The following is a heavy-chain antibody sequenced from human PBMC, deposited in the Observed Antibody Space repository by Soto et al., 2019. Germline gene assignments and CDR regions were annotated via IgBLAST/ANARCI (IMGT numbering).Heavy chain of an antibody. CDR1: GGSFSGYY. J-gene: IGHJ4*02. D-gene: IGHD3-3*01. V-gene: IGHV4-34*01. CDR2: INHSGST. Sequence: PSEILSLTCAVYGGSFSGYYWSWIRQPPGKGLEWIGEINHSGSTNYNPSLKSRVTISVDTSKNQFSLKLSSVTAADTAVYYCARGHYDFWGQGTLVTVSS. CDR3: ARGHYDF.